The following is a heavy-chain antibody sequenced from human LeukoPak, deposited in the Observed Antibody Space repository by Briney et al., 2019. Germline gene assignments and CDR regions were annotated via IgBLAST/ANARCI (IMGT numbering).Heavy chain of an antibody. J-gene: IGHJ4*02. CDR3: AKGGVVRIYD. D-gene: IGHD2-21*01. V-gene: IGHV3-30*18. CDR1: GFTFSSYG. CDR2: ISYDGSNK. Sequence: GRSLRLSCAASGFTFSSYGMYWVRQAPGKGLEWVAVISYDGSNKYYADSVKGRFTISRDNSKNTLYLHMNSLRAEDTAVYYCAKGGVVRIYDWGQGILVTVSS.